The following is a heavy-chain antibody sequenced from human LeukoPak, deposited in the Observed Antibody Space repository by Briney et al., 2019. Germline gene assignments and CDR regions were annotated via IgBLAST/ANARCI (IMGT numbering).Heavy chain of an antibody. V-gene: IGHV4-4*02. D-gene: IGHD1-26*01. J-gene: IGHJ5*02. CDR2: IYHSGST. CDR1: GGSISSSNW. Sequence: PSGTLSLTCAVSGGSISSSNWWSWVRQPPGKGLEWIGEIYHSGSTNYNPSLKSRVTISVDTSKNQFSLKLSSVTAADTAVYYCARKREQRGWFDPWGQGTLVTVSS. CDR3: ARKREQRGWFDP.